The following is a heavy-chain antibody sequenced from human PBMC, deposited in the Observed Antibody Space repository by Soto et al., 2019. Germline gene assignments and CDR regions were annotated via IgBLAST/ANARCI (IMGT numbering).Heavy chain of an antibody. Sequence: EVQLVESGGGLVQPGGSLRLSCAASGFTFSSYSMNWVRQAPGKGLEWVSYISSSSSTIYYADSVKGRFTISRDNAKNSLYLQMNSLRDEDTAVYYCARDPDEEQWLVQAGHFDYWGQGTLVTVSS. D-gene: IGHD6-19*01. CDR3: ARDPDEEQWLVQAGHFDY. V-gene: IGHV3-48*02. CDR1: GFTFSSYS. J-gene: IGHJ4*02. CDR2: ISSSSSTI.